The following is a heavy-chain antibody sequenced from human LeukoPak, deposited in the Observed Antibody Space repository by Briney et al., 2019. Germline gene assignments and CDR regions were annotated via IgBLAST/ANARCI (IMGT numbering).Heavy chain of an antibody. CDR1: GGSFSGYY. CDR2: INHSGST. V-gene: IGHV4-34*01. D-gene: IGHD3-3*01. CDR3: ARGRTWSGYYPFYYGMDV. J-gene: IGHJ6*02. Sequence: PSETLSLTCAVYGGSFSGYYWSWIRQPPGKGLEWIGEINHSGSTNYNPSLKSRVTISVDTSKNQFSLKLSSVTAADTAVYYCARGRTWSGYYPFYYGMDVWGQGTTVTVSS.